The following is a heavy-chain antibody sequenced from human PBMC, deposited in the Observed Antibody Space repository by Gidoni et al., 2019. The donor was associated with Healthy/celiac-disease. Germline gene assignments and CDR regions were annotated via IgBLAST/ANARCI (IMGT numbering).Heavy chain of an antibody. CDR3: ARDRIAARGWFDP. Sequence: QVQLQQWGAGLLKPSETLSLTCAVYGGSFSGYYWSWIRQPPGKGLEWIGEINHSGSTNYNPSLKSRVTISVDTSKNQFSLKLSSVTAADTAVYYCARDRIAARGWFDPWGQGTLVTVSS. D-gene: IGHD6-6*01. J-gene: IGHJ5*02. V-gene: IGHV4-34*01. CDR2: INHSGST. CDR1: GGSFSGYY.